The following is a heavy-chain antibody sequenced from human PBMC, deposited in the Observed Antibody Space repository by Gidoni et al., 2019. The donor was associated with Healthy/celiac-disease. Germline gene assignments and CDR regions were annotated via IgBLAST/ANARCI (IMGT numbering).Heavy chain of an antibody. CDR2: ISGSGGST. Sequence: EVQLVESGGGLVQPGGSLRLSCAASGFTSSSYALSWVRQAPGKGLEWVSAISGSGGSTYYADSVKGRFTISRDNSKNTLYLQMNSLRAEDTAVYYCAKDGAYDSSGYYFDYWGQGTLVTVSS. CDR1: GFTSSSYA. D-gene: IGHD3-22*01. V-gene: IGHV3-23*04. J-gene: IGHJ4*02. CDR3: AKDGAYDSSGYYFDY.